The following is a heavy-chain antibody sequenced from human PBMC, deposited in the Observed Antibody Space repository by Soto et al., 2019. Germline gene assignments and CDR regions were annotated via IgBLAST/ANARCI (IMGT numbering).Heavy chain of an antibody. Sequence: EVQLLESGGGLVQPGGSLRLSCAASGFTFISYAMSWVRQAPGKGLEWVSAISGSGGSTYYADSVKGRFTISRDNSKNPPYQQMNSLRAEDTAVYYCAKAKGNYGDYGGGLCDYGGQGTLVTVSS. J-gene: IGHJ4*02. CDR1: GFTFISYA. CDR3: AKAKGNYGDYGGGLCDY. V-gene: IGHV3-23*01. CDR2: ISGSGGST. D-gene: IGHD4-17*01.